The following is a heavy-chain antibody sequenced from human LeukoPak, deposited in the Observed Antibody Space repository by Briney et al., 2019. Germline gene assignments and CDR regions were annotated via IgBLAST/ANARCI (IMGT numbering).Heavy chain of an antibody. J-gene: IGHJ5*02. Sequence: GGSLRLSCAASGFTFSSYGMHWVRQAPGKGLEWVANIKQDGTEKYYVDSVKGRFTISRDNAKNSLYLQMNSLRDEDTAMYYCARTYFASGTYYRENWFDPWGQGTLVTVSS. CDR3: ARTYFASGTYYRENWFDP. CDR1: GFTFSSYG. V-gene: IGHV3-7*01. CDR2: IKQDGTEK. D-gene: IGHD3-10*01.